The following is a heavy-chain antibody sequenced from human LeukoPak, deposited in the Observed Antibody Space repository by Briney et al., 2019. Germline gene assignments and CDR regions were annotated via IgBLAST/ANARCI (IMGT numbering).Heavy chain of an antibody. J-gene: IGHJ4*02. CDR2: XSSSSSYI. D-gene: IGHD3-10*01. V-gene: IGHV3-21*01. CDR1: GXTFSSYS. Sequence: ASGXTFSSYSMNWGRQAPGKXXXXXSSXSSSSSYIYYADSVKGRFTISRDNAKNSLYLQMNSLRAEDTAVYYCAKDISFYYGSGSSRFDYWGQGTLVTVSS. CDR3: AKDISFYYGSGSSRFDY.